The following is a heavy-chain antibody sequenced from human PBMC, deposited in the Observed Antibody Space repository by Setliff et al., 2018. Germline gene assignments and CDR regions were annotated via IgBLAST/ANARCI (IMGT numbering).Heavy chain of an antibody. D-gene: IGHD2-2*01. CDR3: ARDGFEIVVVPAAIYYYYYMDI. CDR1: GYSFSTYA. V-gene: IGHV1-3*01. CDR2: VNGGDGNT. J-gene: IGHJ6*03. Sequence: ASVKISCKASGYSFSTYAMHWVRQAPGQRLEWMGWVNGGDGNTKYSQKFQGRVTITRDTSASTAYMELSSLRSEDTAVYYCARDGFEIVVVPAAIYYYYYMDIWGKGTTVTVSS.